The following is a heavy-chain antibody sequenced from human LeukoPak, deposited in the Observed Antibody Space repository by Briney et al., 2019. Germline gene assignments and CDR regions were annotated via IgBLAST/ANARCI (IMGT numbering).Heavy chain of an antibody. J-gene: IGHJ6*02. V-gene: IGHV3-21*01. D-gene: IGHD6-6*01. CDR1: GFTFSSYN. Sequence: GGSLRLSCAASGFTFSSYNMNWVRQAPGKGLEWVSTITSTSTYIAYADSVKGRFTFSRDNADNSLYLQMNSLRDDDTAVYYCAKERPHGMDVWGQGTSVTVSS. CDR3: AKERPHGMDV. CDR2: ITSTSTYI.